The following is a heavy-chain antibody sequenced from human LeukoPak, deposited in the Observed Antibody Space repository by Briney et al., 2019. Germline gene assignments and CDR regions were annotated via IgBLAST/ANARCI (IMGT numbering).Heavy chain of an antibody. V-gene: IGHV4-39*01. D-gene: IGHD6-19*01. Sequence: SETLSLTCTVSGGSISRSSYYWGWIRQPPGKGLEWVGTIYYSGTTHYNPSLKSRVTISIDTSKNQFSLKLSSVTAADTAVYFCARRITVAGGCFDPWGQGTLVTVSS. CDR2: IYYSGTT. J-gene: IGHJ5*02. CDR1: GGSISRSSYY. CDR3: ARRITVAGGCFDP.